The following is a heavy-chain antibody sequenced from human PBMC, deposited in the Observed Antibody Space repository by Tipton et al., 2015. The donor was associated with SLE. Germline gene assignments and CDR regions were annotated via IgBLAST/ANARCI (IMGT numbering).Heavy chain of an antibody. V-gene: IGHV4-59*12. J-gene: IGHJ3*02. Sequence: TLSLTCTVSGGSISSYYWSWIRQPPGKGLEWIGYIYHSGSTYYNPSLKSRVTISVDSSKNQFSLKLSSVTAADTAVYYWARTMVRDWGAFNIWGQGTMVTVSS. CDR1: GGSISSYY. CDR3: ARTMVRDWGAFNI. D-gene: IGHD3-10*01. CDR2: IYHSGST.